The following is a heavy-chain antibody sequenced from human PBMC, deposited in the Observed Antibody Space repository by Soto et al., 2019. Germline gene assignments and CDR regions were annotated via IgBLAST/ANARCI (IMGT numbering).Heavy chain of an antibody. J-gene: IGHJ5*02. CDR2: IIPIFGTA. D-gene: IGHD3-3*01. V-gene: IGHV1-69*13. Sequence: SVKVSCKASGGTFSSYAISWVRQAPGQGLEWMGGIIPIFGTANYAQKFQGRVTITADESTSTAYMELSSLRSEDTAVYYCAREVTSRLTKATIFGVVPIPSRWFDPWGQGTLVTVSS. CDR3: AREVTSRLTKATIFGVVPIPSRWFDP. CDR1: GGTFSSYA.